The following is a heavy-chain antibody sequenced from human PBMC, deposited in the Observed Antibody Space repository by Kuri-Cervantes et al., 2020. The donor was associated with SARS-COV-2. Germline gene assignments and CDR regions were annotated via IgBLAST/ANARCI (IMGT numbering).Heavy chain of an antibody. J-gene: IGHJ4*02. D-gene: IGHD3-3*01. CDR1: GGSISSYY. V-gene: IGHV4-39*01. CDR2: IYYSGST. Sequence: GSLRLSCTVSGGSISSYYWGWVRQPPGKGLEWIGSIYYSGSTYYNPSLESRVTISVDTSKNQFSLKLSSVTAADTAVYYCARHVVSGWSGYFDYWGQGTLVTVSS. CDR3: ARHVVSGWSGYFDY.